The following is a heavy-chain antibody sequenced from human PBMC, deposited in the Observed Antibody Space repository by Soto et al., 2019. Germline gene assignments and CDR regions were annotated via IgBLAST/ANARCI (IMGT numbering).Heavy chain of an antibody. CDR2: IYYSGST. Sequence: SETLSLTCTVSGGSISSSSYYWGWIRQPPGKGLEWIGSIYYSGSTYYNPSLKSRVTISVDTSKNQFSLKLSSVTAADTAVYYCARVTGTTFDLLVRYYFDYWGQGTLVTVSS. D-gene: IGHD1-7*01. V-gene: IGHV4-39*01. CDR1: GGSISSSSYY. CDR3: ARVTGTTFDLLVRYYFDY. J-gene: IGHJ4*02.